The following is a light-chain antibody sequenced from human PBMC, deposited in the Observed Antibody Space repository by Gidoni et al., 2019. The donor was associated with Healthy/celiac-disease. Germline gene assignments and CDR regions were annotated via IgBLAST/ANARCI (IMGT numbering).Light chain of an antibody. CDR3: QQYNNWPIT. J-gene: IGKJ5*01. CDR1: QSVSSN. V-gene: IGKV3-15*01. Sequence: DIVMTQSPATPSVSPGERATLSCRASQSVSSNLAWYQQKPGQAPRLLIYGASTRATGIPARFSGSGSGTEFTLTISSLQSEDFAVDYCQQYNNWPITFXXXTRLEIK. CDR2: GAS.